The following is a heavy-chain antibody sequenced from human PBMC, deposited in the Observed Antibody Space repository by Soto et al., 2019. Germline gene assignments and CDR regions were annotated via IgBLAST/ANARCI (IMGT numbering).Heavy chain of an antibody. CDR3: ARDRPYSSNNYYYYGMDV. Sequence: GGSLRLSCAASGFTFSIAWMSWVRQAPGKGLEWVGRIKSKTNGETTDYAAPVKGRFTTSRDDSKNTLYLQMNSLRAEDTAVYYCARDRPYSSNNYYYYGMDVWGQGPTVTVSS. CDR2: IKSKTNGETT. CDR1: GFTFSIAW. D-gene: IGHD6-13*01. J-gene: IGHJ6*02. V-gene: IGHV3-15*01.